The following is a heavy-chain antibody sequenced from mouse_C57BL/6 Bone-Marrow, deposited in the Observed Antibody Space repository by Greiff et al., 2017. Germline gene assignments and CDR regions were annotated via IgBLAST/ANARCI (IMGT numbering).Heavy chain of an antibody. CDR2: IWTGGGT. CDR3: ARKYSYRNHYFDY. CDR1: GFSLTSYA. V-gene: IGHV2-9-1*01. Sequence: QVQLQQSGPGLVAPSQSLSITCTVSGFSLTSYALSWVRQPLGKGLEWLGVIWTGGGTNYNTALKSKLSISKDNSKSQVFLIMNSRQADDTTRYYCARKYSYRNHYFDYGGQGSAATVSS. J-gene: IGHJ2*01. D-gene: IGHD6-5*01.